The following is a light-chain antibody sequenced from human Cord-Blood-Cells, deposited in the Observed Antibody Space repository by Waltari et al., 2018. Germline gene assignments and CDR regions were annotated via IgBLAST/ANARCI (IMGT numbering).Light chain of an antibody. CDR3: QQYGSSPLT. J-gene: IGKJ4*01. Sequence: ELVLTPSPGTLPLSPGAKATLPCRASQSFSSSYLAWYQQKPGQAPRLLIYGASSRATGIPDRFSGSGSGTDFTLTISRLEPEDFAVYYCQQYGSSPLTFGGGTKVEIK. CDR1: QSFSSSY. V-gene: IGKV3-20*01. CDR2: GAS.